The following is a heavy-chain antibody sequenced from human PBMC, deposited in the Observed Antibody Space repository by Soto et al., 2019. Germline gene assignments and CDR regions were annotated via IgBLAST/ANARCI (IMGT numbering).Heavy chain of an antibody. CDR2: ISSSSSYI. J-gene: IGHJ5*02. D-gene: IGHD2-15*01. Sequence: EVQLLESGGGLVKPGGYLILSCAASGFTFSRYSMNWVRQAPGKGLEWVSSISSSSSYIYYADSVKGRFTISRDNAKNSLYLQMNSLRAEDTAVYYCARTRSHCSGGSCYSHHWGQGTLVTVSS. CDR3: ARTRSHCSGGSCYSHH. CDR1: GFTFSRYS. V-gene: IGHV3-21*01.